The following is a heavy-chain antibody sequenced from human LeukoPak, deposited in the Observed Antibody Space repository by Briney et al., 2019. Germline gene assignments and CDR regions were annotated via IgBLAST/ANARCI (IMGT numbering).Heavy chain of an antibody. CDR2: ISSSSSYI. V-gene: IGHV3-21*01. Sequence: GGSLRLSCAASGCTFSTYSMNWVRQAPGKGLEWVSSISSSSSYIYYADSVKGRFTISRDNAKNSVYLQMNSLRAEDTAVYYCARDEAQQLVFLGEELFDYWGQGTLVTVFS. J-gene: IGHJ4*02. CDR1: GCTFSTYS. D-gene: IGHD6-13*01. CDR3: ARDEAQQLVFLGEELFDY.